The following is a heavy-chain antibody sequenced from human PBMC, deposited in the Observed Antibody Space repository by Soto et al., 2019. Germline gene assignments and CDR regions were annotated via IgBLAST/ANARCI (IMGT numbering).Heavy chain of an antibody. D-gene: IGHD3-22*01. Sequence: GASVKVSCKASGYTFTSAAMNWLRQAAGQRPEWMGWINAGNGNTKYSQKFQGRVTITRDISASTVYMEMSSLRSEDTAVYFCARVTDYFNTIGYSREYFQHWGQGTLVTVSS. J-gene: IGHJ1*01. V-gene: IGHV1-3*01. CDR1: GYTFTSAA. CDR2: INAGNGNT. CDR3: ARVTDYFNTIGYSREYFQH.